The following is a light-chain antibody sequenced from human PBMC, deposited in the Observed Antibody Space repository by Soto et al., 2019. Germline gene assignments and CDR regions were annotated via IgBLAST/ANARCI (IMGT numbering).Light chain of an antibody. Sequence: IVLTQSPGTLSSSPGERATLSCRASQAVSTNNLAWYQQKPGQAPRLLIFGASSRATGIPDRFSGSGSGTDFTLTISKLEPEDFAVFFCHQYGHSPYTFGQGTKLEMK. CDR1: QAVSTNN. J-gene: IGKJ2*01. CDR3: HQYGHSPYT. V-gene: IGKV3-20*01. CDR2: GAS.